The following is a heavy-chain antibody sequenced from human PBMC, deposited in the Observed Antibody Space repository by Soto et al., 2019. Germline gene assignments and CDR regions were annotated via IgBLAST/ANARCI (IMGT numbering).Heavy chain of an antibody. D-gene: IGHD3-9*01. V-gene: IGHV3-15*07. CDR2: IKSKTDGGTT. CDR3: TTPDLRYFDWLSPGYGMDV. Sequence: GGSLRLSCAASGFTFSNAWMNWVRQAPGKGLEWVGRIKSKTDGGTTDYAAPVKGRFTISRDDSKNTLYLQMNSLKTEDTAVNYCTTPDLRYFDWLSPGYGMDVWGQGTTVTVSS. J-gene: IGHJ6*02. CDR1: GFTFSNAW.